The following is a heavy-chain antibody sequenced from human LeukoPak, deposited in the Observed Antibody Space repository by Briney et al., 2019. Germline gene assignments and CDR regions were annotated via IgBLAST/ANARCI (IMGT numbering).Heavy chain of an antibody. J-gene: IGHJ4*02. CDR2: IISKTSGGTT. Sequence: PGGSLRLSCAASGLTFANAWMSWVRQAPGKGLEWVARIISKTSGGTTDYAAPVKGRFTISRDDSKTTLYLQMNSLKTEDTAVYYCTTYRYNYGSTGYSYFDFWGQGTLVTVS. CDR1: GLTFANAW. V-gene: IGHV3-15*01. CDR3: TTYRYNYGSTGYSYFDF. D-gene: IGHD5-18*01.